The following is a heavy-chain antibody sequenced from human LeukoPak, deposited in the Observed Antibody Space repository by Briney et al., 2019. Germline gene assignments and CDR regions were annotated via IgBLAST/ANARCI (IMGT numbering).Heavy chain of an antibody. CDR2: IYPGDSDT. CDR1: GYSFTSYW. D-gene: IGHD3-10*01. V-gene: IGHV5-51*01. CDR3: ARHAGSNTILWFGELLGAFDI. Sequence: GESLKISCKGSGYSFTSYWIGWVRQMPGKGLEWMGIIYPGDSDTRYSPSFQGQVTISADKSISTAYLQWSSLKASDTAMYYCARHAGSNTILWFGELLGAFDIWGQGTMVTVSS. J-gene: IGHJ3*02.